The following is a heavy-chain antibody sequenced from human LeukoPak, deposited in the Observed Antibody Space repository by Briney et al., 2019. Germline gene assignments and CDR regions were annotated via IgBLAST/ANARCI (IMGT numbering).Heavy chain of an antibody. Sequence: ASVKVSCKASGYTFASYDINWVRQATGQGLEWMGWMNPNSGNTGYAQKFQGRVTMTRNTSISTAYMELSSLRSQDTAVYYCARRIAREAFDYGGQGTLVTVSS. V-gene: IGHV1-8*01. CDR3: ARRIAREAFDY. CDR1: GYTFASYD. CDR2: MNPNSGNT. D-gene: IGHD2-21*01. J-gene: IGHJ4*02.